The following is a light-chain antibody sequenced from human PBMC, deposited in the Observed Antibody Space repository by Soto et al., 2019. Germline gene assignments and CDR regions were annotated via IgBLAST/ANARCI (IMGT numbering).Light chain of an antibody. CDR2: DVS. Sequence: QSSLTQPASVSGSLGQSITISCTGTNSDVGGDNHVSWYQQHPDKAPKLIIYDVSNRPSGVSNRFSGSKSGNTASLTISGLHTEDEAHYSYSSYTSSTSLFGGGTKLTVL. CDR3: SSYTSSTSL. J-gene: IGLJ2*01. V-gene: IGLV2-14*03. CDR1: NSDVGGDNH.